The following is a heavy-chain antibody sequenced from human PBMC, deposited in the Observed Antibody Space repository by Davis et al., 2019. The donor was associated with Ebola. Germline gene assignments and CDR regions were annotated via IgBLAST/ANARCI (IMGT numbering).Heavy chain of an antibody. V-gene: IGHV3-33*06. J-gene: IGHJ4*02. CDR3: AKDSQAARYGSCDY. CDR1: GFTFSTYG. Sequence: PGGSLRLSCAASGFTFSTYGMHWVRQAPGKGLEWVAVIWYDGSNKYYADSVKGRFTISRDNSKNTLYLQMNSLSAEDTAVYYCAKDSQAARYGSCDYWGQGTLVTVSS. D-gene: IGHD2-15*01. CDR2: IWYDGSNK.